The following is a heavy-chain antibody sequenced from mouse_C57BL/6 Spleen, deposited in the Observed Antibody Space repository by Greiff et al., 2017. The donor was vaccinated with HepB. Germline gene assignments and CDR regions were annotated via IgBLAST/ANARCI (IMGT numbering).Heavy chain of an antibody. V-gene: IGHV5-17*01. CDR1: GFTFSDYG. CDR2: ISSGSSTI. CDR3: ARSGYYPWFAY. J-gene: IGHJ3*01. Sequence: EVKLVESGGGLVKPGGSLKLSCAASGFTFSDYGMHWVRQAPEKGLEWVAYISSGSSTIYYADTVKGRFTISRDNAKNTLFLQMTSLRSEDTAMYYCARSGYYPWFAYLGQGTLVTVSA. D-gene: IGHD2-3*01.